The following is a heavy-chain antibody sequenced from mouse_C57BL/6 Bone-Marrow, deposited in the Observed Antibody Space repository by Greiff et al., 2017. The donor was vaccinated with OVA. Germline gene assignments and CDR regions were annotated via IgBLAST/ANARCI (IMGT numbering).Heavy chain of an antibody. CDR2: IDPETGGT. J-gene: IGHJ4*01. D-gene: IGHD1-1*01. CDR3: TYNYGSSYAMDY. CDR1: GYTFTDYE. Sequence: QVQLKESGAELVRPGASVTLSCKASGYTFTDYEMHWVKQTPVHGLEWIGAIDPETGGTAYNQKFKGKAILTADKSSSTAYMELRSLTSEDSAVYYCTYNYGSSYAMDYWGQGTSVTVSS. V-gene: IGHV1-15*01.